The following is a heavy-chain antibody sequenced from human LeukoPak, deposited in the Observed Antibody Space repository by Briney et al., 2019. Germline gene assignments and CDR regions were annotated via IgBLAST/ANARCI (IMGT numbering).Heavy chain of an antibody. CDR1: GFTFSNAW. CDR3: ARLGVTDYDFWSGYRSAFDI. Sequence: PGGSLRLSCAASGAASGFTFSNAWMSWVRQAPGKGLEWVGRIKSKTDGGTTDYAAPVKGRFTISRDNSKNTLYLQMNSLRAEDTAVYYCARLGVTDYDFWSGYRSAFDIWGQGTMVTVSS. V-gene: IGHV3-15*01. J-gene: IGHJ3*02. CDR2: IKSKTDGGTT. D-gene: IGHD3-3*01.